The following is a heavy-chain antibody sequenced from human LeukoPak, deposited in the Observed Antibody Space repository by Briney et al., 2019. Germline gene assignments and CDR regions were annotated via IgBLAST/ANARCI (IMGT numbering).Heavy chain of an antibody. CDR2: IYHSGST. Sequence: SETLSLTCAVSGGSVSSSNWWSWVRQPPGKGLEWIGEIYHSGSTNYNPSLKSRVTISVDKSKNQFSLKLSSVTAADTAVYYCARVMGYCSSTSCRIGFDYWGQGTLVTVSP. D-gene: IGHD2-2*01. J-gene: IGHJ4*02. CDR3: ARVMGYCSSTSCRIGFDY. CDR1: GGSVSSSNW. V-gene: IGHV4-4*02.